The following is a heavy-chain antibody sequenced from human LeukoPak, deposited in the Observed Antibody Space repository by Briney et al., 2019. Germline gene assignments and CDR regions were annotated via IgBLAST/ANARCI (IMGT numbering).Heavy chain of an antibody. V-gene: IGHV4-39*07. CDR3: ARDYTLYRSGWFLDY. D-gene: IGHD6-19*01. CDR2: IDYSEST. Sequence: SETLSLTCTVSGDSSSNSIYYWGWIRQPPGKGLEWIGSIDYSESTYYNPSLKSRATISIDTSKNQISLKLSSVTAADTAVYYCARDYTLYRSGWFLDYWGQGTLVTVSS. J-gene: IGHJ4*02. CDR1: GDSSSNSIYY.